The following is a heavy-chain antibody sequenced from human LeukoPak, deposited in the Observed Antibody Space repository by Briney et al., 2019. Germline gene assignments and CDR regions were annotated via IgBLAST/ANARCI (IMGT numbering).Heavy chain of an antibody. D-gene: IGHD6-19*01. V-gene: IGHV4-39*01. CDR3: ARQAYSGGWHSYH. J-gene: IGHJ5*02. Sequence: SETLSLTCTVSGGSISSSSYYWGWIRQPPGKGLEWIGSIYYSGSTYYNPSLKSRVTISVDTSKNQFSLKLSSVTAADTAVYYCARQAYSGGWHSYHWGQGTLVTVSS. CDR1: GGSISSSSYY. CDR2: IYYSGST.